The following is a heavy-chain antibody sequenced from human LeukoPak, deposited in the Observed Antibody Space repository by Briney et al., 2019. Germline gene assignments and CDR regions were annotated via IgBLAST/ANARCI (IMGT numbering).Heavy chain of an antibody. V-gene: IGHV3-48*04. J-gene: IGHJ4*02. CDR2: ISSSGSTI. Sequence: PGGSLRLSCAASGFTFSTYAMTWVRQAPGRGLEWVSYISSSGSTIHYPDSVRGRFTISRDDAKSSLYLQMNSLRADDTALYYCARVTNLNTWFDYTGPGTLVTAS. CDR1: GFTFSTYA. CDR3: ARVTNLNTWFDY.